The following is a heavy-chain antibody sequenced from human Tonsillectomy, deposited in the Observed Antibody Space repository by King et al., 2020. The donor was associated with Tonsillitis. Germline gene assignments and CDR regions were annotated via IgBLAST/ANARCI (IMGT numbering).Heavy chain of an antibody. D-gene: IGHD2-2*01. CDR3: AKEMVGVVVPGAIDY. V-gene: IGHV3-23*04. Sequence: EVQLVESGGGLVQPGGSLRLSCAASRFTFSNYAMSWVRQAPGKGLECVSAISGSGGSTYYADSVKGRFTISRDNSKHTLYLQMNSLRAADTAVYYCAKEMVGVVVPGAIDYWGQGTLVTVSS. J-gene: IGHJ4*02. CDR2: ISGSGGST. CDR1: RFTFSNYA.